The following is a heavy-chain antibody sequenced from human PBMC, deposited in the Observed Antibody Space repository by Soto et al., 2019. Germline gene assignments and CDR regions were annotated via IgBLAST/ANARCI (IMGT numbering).Heavy chain of an antibody. D-gene: IGHD2-15*01. CDR1: GGTFSSYA. J-gene: IGHJ4*02. CDR2: IIPIFGTA. V-gene: IGHV1-69*01. CDR3: ARGGRYCSGGSCYDLDY. Sequence: QVQLVQSGAEVKKPGSSVKVSCKASGGTFSSYAISWVRQAPGQGLERMGGIIPIFGTANYAQKFQGRVTITADESTSTAYMEVSSLRSEDTAVYYCARGGRYCSGGSCYDLDYWGQGTLVTVSS.